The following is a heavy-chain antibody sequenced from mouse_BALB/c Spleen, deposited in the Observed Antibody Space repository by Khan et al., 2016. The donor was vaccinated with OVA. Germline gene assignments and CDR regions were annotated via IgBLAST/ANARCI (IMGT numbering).Heavy chain of an antibody. CDR3: ASELGRYYALDY. CDR1: GYSITSDYA. CDR2: ISYSGSP. Sequence: VQLQESGPGLVKPSQSLSLTCTVTGYSITSDYAWNWIRQFPGNKLEWMGYISYSGSPTYNPSLKSRISITRDTSKDQFFLQLKSVTSEDTATYYCASELGRYYALDYWGQGTSVTVSS. D-gene: IGHD4-1*01. V-gene: IGHV3-2*02. J-gene: IGHJ4*01.